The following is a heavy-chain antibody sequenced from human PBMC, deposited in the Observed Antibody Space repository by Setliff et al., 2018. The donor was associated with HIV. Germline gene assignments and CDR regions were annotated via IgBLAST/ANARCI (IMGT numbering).Heavy chain of an antibody. J-gene: IGHJ4*02. Sequence: KPSETLSLTCDVYGGSFSGFYWTWIRQPPGKGLEWIGEINHSGNTNYNPSLNSRVLISVDTSKNQFSLKMLSVTAADTAVYYCARGWGHYGSGSSLPLGYWGQGTLVTVSS. D-gene: IGHD3-10*01. V-gene: IGHV4-34*01. CDR2: INHSGNT. CDR3: ARGWGHYGSGSSLPLGY. CDR1: GGSFSGFY.